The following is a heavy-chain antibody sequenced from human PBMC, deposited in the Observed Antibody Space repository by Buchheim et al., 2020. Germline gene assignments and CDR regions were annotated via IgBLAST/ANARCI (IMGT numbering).Heavy chain of an antibody. V-gene: IGHV3-30*03. Sequence: QVQLVESGGGVVQPGRSLRLSCAASGFTFSSYGMHWVRQAPGKGLEWVAVISYDGSNKYYADSVKGRFTISRDNSKNTLYLQMNSLRAEDTAVYYCARVGPRLGLWFGGYNWFDPWGQGTL. CDR2: ISYDGSNK. CDR3: ARVGPRLGLWFGGYNWFDP. CDR1: GFTFSSYG. D-gene: IGHD3-10*01. J-gene: IGHJ5*02.